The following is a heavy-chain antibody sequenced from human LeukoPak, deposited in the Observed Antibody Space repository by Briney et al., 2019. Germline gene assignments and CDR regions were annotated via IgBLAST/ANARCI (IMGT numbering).Heavy chain of an antibody. CDR2: IYSDGST. Sequence: PGGSLRLSCAASGFTVSSNHMSWVRQAPGKGLEWVSLIYSDGSTYYADSVKGRFTISRDNAKNTLYLQMNSLRAEDTAVYYCARDPPPDDTSGYLDYWGQGALVTVSS. CDR1: GFTVSSNH. V-gene: IGHV3-53*01. J-gene: IGHJ4*02. CDR3: ARDPPPDDTSGYLDY. D-gene: IGHD3-22*01.